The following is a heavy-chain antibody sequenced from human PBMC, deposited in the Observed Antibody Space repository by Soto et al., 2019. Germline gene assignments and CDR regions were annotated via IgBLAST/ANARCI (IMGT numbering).Heavy chain of an antibody. D-gene: IGHD3-22*01. V-gene: IGHV1-3*01. CDR1: GYTFTTYA. J-gene: IGHJ5*02. Sequence: QVQLVQSGPEVKKPGASVKVSCKASGYTFTTYAIHWVRQAPGQGLEWMGWINAGNGNTEFSERFRGRVTITRDTSARAAHTALTGMPCVYTSVYCCAGRLKSVWWLEPWGQASLVTVSS. CDR2: INAGNGNT. CDR3: AGRLKSVWWLEP.